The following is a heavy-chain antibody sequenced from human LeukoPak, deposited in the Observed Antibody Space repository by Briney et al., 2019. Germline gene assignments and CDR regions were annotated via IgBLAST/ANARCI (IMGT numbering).Heavy chain of an antibody. CDR1: GFTFSSYG. J-gene: IGHJ6*02. Sequence: GRSLRLSCAASGFTFSSYGMHWVRQAPGKGLEWVALISFDGVKTDYADSVKGRFTISRDSSQNTLYSQMNSLRAEDTAVYYCAKDRGSSSAAYGIDVWGQGTTVTVSS. V-gene: IGHV3-30*18. D-gene: IGHD6-13*01. CDR3: AKDRGSSSAAYGIDV. CDR2: ISFDGVKT.